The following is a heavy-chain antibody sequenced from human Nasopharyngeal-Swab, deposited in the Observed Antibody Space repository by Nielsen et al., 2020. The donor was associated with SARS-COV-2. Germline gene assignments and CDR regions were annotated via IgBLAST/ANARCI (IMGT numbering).Heavy chain of an antibody. Sequence: ASVKVSCKASGYTFTSYDINWVRRATGQGLEWMGWMNPNSGNTGYAQKFQGRVTMTRNTSISTAYMELSSLRSEDTAVYYCARVGAADCSSTSCYAGVSWDYGMDVWGQGTTVTVSS. J-gene: IGHJ6*02. CDR2: MNPNSGNT. CDR1: GYTFTSYD. V-gene: IGHV1-8*01. CDR3: ARVGAADCSSTSCYAGVSWDYGMDV. D-gene: IGHD2-2*01.